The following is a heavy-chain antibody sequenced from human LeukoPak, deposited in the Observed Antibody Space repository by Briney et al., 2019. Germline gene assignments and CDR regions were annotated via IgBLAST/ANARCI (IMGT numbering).Heavy chain of an antibody. CDR2: IKQDGSEK. V-gene: IGHV3-7*01. D-gene: IGHD3-10*01. J-gene: IGHJ4*02. Sequence: GGSLGLSCAASGFTFNTYWMGWVRQAPGKGLEWVANIKQDGSEKYYVDSVTGRFTISRDNAKNSLYLQMNSLRAEDTAVYYCARELPTGTDYFDYWGQGMLVTVSS. CDR1: GFTFNTYW. CDR3: ARELPTGTDYFDY.